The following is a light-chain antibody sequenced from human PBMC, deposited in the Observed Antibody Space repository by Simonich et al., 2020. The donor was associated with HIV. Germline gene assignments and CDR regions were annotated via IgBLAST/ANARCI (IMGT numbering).Light chain of an antibody. Sequence: DVVLTQSPLSLPVTLGQPASISCRSSQSLVPSDGKTDLNWFQQRPGQSPRRLIYKVSNRDSGVPDRFSGSGSGTEFTLKISRVEAEDVGVYYCMQGTHWPPITFGGGTKVEIK. CDR3: MQGTHWPPIT. J-gene: IGKJ4*01. CDR1: QSLVPSDGKTD. V-gene: IGKV2-30*02. CDR2: KVS.